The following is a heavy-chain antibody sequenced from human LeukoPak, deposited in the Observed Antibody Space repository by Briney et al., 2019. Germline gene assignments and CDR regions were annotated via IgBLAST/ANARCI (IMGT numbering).Heavy chain of an antibody. V-gene: IGHV4-59*08. CDR3: ASQGGGAFDI. CDR1: GGSISSYY. CDR2: IYYSGST. D-gene: IGHD3-16*01. Sequence: SETLSLTCTVSGGSISSYYWSWIRQPPGKGLEWIGYIYYSGSTNYNPSLKSRVTISVGTSKNQFSLKLSSVTAADTAVYYCASQGGGAFDIWGQGTMVTVSS. J-gene: IGHJ3*02.